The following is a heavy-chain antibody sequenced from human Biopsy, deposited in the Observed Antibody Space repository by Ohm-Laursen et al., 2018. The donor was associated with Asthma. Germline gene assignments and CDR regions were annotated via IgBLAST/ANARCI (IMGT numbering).Heavy chain of an antibody. J-gene: IGHJ4*02. Sequence: ESSVKVSRKISGYSLTDLSMHWVRQAPGQGLEWMGGHDHEEGGTVNARRFQGRVTMTEDTSTDTAYMELSSLSSDDTAVYYCASDFPKDYVRYNFQFWGQGTLVTVSS. D-gene: IGHD4-17*01. CDR3: ASDFPKDYVRYNFQF. CDR1: GYSLTDLS. CDR2: HDHEEGGT. V-gene: IGHV1-24*01.